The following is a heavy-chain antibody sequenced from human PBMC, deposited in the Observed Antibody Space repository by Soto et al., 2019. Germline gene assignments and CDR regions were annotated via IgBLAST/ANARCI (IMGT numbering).Heavy chain of an antibody. CDR3: ARGYGGPIGWFDP. J-gene: IGHJ5*02. CDR1: GYTFTSYA. D-gene: IGHD3-16*01. Sequence: QVQLVQSGAEVKKPGASVKVSCKASGYTFTSYAMHWVRQAPGQRLEWMGWINAGNGNTKYSQKFQGRVTSTRDTSASTAYMELSSLRSADTAVYYCARGYGGPIGWFDPWCQGTLVTVSS. V-gene: IGHV1-3*01. CDR2: INAGNGNT.